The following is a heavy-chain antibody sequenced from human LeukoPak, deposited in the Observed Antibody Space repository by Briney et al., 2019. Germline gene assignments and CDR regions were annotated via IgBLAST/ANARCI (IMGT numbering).Heavy chain of an antibody. V-gene: IGHV3-23*01. J-gene: IGHJ4*02. CDR3: ARGLRWRDY. D-gene: IGHD4-23*01. CDR2: IAGSGGST. CDR1: GFTFSNYA. Sequence: PGGSLRLSCAASGFTFSNYALSWVRQAPGKELGWVSSIAGSGGSTYYADSVKGRFTISRDNSKNTPYLQMNSLQADDTAVYYCARGLRWRDYWGQGTLVTVSS.